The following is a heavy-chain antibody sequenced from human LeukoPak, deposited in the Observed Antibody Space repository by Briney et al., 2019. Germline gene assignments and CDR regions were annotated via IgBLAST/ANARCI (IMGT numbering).Heavy chain of an antibody. Sequence: GASVKVSCKASRYTFTGYYMHWVRQAPGQGLEWMGWINPNSGGTNYAQKFQGRVTITADESTSTAYMELSSLRSEDTAVYYCAREGNDYWGQGTLVTVSS. CDR2: INPNSGGT. V-gene: IGHV1-2*02. CDR3: AREGNDY. J-gene: IGHJ4*02. CDR1: RYTFTGYY.